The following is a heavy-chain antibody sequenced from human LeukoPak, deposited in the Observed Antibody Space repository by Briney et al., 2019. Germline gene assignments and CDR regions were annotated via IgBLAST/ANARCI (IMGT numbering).Heavy chain of an antibody. V-gene: IGHV3-9*01. CDR1: GFTFDDYA. Sequence: GRSLRLSCAASGFTFDDYAMHWVRQAPGKGLEWVSGISWSSDNIDYADSVKGRFTISRDNAKNSLYLQMNSLRAEDTAVYYCARPDDYGDYFDYWGQGTLVTVSS. D-gene: IGHD4-17*01. J-gene: IGHJ4*02. CDR2: ISWSSDNI. CDR3: ARPDDYGDYFDY.